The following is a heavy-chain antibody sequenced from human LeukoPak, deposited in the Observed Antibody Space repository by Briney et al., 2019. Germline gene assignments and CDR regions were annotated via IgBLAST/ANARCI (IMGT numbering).Heavy chain of an antibody. V-gene: IGHV4-34*01. CDR3: ARGDCTNGVCYPGLPNYYYGMDV. CDR1: GGSFSGYC. CDR2: INHSGST. Sequence: PSETLSLTCAVYGGSFSGYCWSWIRQPPGKGLEWIGEINHSGSTNYNPSLKSRVTISVDTSKNQFSLKLSSVTAADTAVYYCARGDCTNGVCYPGLPNYYYGMDVWGQGTTVTVSS. J-gene: IGHJ6*02. D-gene: IGHD2-8*01.